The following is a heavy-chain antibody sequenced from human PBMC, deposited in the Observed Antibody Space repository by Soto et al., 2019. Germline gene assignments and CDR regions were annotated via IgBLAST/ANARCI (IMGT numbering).Heavy chain of an antibody. Sequence: QVQLVQSGAEVRKPGSSVTVSCKASGGTFSNYAISWVRQAPGQGLEWMGGIIPIVGTGSYAQKVQGRVTSTTDELTTTANMELSRLRYEDTAVYYCARVVILVPTASTHYCYHRDVWGPRTPGTGTS. CDR2: IIPIVGTG. V-gene: IGHV1-69*01. J-gene: IGHJ6*02. CDR1: GGTFSNYA. D-gene: IGHD2-2*01. CDR3: ARVVILVPTASTHYCYHRDV.